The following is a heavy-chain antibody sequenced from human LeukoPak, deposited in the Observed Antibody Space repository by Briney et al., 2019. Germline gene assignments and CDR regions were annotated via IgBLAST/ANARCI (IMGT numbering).Heavy chain of an antibody. V-gene: IGHV3-48*01. CDR3: AREGHGDSADAFDI. D-gene: IGHD4-17*01. Sequence: GGSLRLSCAASGFTFSSYSMNWVRQAPGKGLEWVSYISSSGNTIYYADSMKGRFTISRDNAKNSLYLEMNSLRAEDTAVYYCAREGHGDSADAFDIWGQGTMVTVSS. CDR2: ISSSGNTI. CDR1: GFTFSSYS. J-gene: IGHJ3*02.